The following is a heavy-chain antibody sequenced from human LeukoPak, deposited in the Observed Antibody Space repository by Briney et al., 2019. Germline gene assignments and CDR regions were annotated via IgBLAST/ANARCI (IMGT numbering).Heavy chain of an antibody. D-gene: IGHD4-23*01. Sequence: PSETPSLTCTVSGGSISSYYWSWIRHPPGKGLEWIGYIYYSGSTNYNPSLKSRVTISVDTSKNQFSLKLSSVTAADTAVYYCARDYGGNLGYWGQGTLVTVSS. CDR1: GGSISSYY. CDR3: ARDYGGNLGY. J-gene: IGHJ4*02. CDR2: IYYSGST. V-gene: IGHV4-59*01.